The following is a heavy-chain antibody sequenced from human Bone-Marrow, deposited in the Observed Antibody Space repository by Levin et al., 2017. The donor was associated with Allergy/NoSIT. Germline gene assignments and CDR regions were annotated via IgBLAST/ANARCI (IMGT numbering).Heavy chain of an antibody. V-gene: IGHV1-69*13. CDR1: GDTFNRYI. CDR3: VRDGLGYCSGDNCLDAFDV. D-gene: IGHD2-15*01. Sequence: GASVKVSCKASGDTFNRYIISWVRQAPGQGLEWMGGIIPIYNTPKYAQKFQGRVTIIAEDSTGTGYMELSSLTSEDTAVYYCVRDGLGYCSGDNCLDAFDVWGQGTMVIVSS. CDR2: IIPIYNTP. J-gene: IGHJ3*01.